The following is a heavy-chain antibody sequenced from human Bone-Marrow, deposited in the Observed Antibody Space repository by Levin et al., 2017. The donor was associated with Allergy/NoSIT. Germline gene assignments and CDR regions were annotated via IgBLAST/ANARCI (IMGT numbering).Heavy chain of an antibody. V-gene: IGHV4-59*01. CDR1: GGSISSFY. CDR3: ARISAGAADP. Sequence: ASETLSLTCTVSGGSISSFYWGWIRQPPWKGLELIGYIQNSGTTNYNPSLQSRVTISIDTSKNQFSLKVRSVTAADTAIYYCARISAGAADPWGQGTLVTVSS. D-gene: IGHD6-25*01. CDR2: IQNSGTT. J-gene: IGHJ5*02.